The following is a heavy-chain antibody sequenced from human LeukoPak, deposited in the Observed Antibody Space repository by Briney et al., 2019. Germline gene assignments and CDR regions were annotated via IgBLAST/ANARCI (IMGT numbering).Heavy chain of an antibody. V-gene: IGHV4-39*07. D-gene: IGHD6-13*01. CDR2: INHSGGT. Sequence: SETLSLTCTVSGGFISSGSYYWSWIRQPPGKGLEWIGEINHSGGTNYNPSLKSRVTISVDTSKNQFSLKLSSVTAADTAVYYCARRMYSSSWYWFDPWGQGSLVTVSS. J-gene: IGHJ5*02. CDR1: GGFISSGSYY. CDR3: ARRMYSSSWYWFDP.